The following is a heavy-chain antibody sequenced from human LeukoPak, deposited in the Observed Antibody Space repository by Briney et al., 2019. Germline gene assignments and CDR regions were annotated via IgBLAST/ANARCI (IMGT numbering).Heavy chain of an antibody. CDR2: IYPGDSDI. D-gene: IGHD2-15*01. V-gene: IGHV5-51*01. Sequence: GESLKISCKGSGYSFTSYWIVWVRQMPGKGLEWMGIIYPGDSDIRYNPSFQGRVTISADKSLSSAYLQWGSLKASDTAMYYCARQKYVGRLTDYWGQGTLVTVSS. J-gene: IGHJ4*02. CDR3: ARQKYVGRLTDY. CDR1: GYSFTSYW.